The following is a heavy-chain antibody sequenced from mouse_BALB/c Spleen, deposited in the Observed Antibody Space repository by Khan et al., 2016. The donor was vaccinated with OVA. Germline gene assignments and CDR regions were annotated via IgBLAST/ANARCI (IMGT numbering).Heavy chain of an antibody. CDR1: GYIFTDYV. CDR3: ARVGWAVFAS. J-gene: IGHJ3*01. Sequence: QVQLQQSGPELVKPGASVKMSCKASGYIFTDYVMNWVKQRTGQGLEWIGQIYPGSDSTSHNEKFKDKATLTAERSSSTVYMQLSSLTSEDSAVSFCARVGWAVFASWAQGPLFPVSA. CDR2: IYPGSDST. D-gene: IGHD1-1*02. V-gene: IGHV1-77*01.